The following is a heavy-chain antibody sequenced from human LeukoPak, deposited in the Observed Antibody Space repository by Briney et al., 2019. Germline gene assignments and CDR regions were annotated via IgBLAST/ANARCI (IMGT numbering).Heavy chain of an antibody. V-gene: IGHV4-38-2*01. D-gene: IGHD2-2*01. CDR3: ASVSSTSCSD. Sequence: GSLRLSCAASGFTFHDYGMSWVRQPPGKGLEWIGSIYYSGSTYYNPSLKSRVTISVDTSKNQFSLKLSSVTAADTAVYYCASVSSTSCSDWGQGTLVTVSS. CDR2: IYYSGST. CDR1: GFTFHDYG. J-gene: IGHJ4*02.